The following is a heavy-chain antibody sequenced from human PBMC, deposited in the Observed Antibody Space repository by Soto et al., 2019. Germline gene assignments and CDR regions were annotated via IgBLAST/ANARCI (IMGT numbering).Heavy chain of an antibody. D-gene: IGHD3-16*01. Sequence: SQTLSLTCAISGDSVSGNSAAWNWIRQSPSRGLEWLGRTYYRSRWYNDYAVSVKSRITATPDTSKNQFSLHLNSVTPEDTAVYYCASEFPYYVSSDSYLDYWGQGALVTVSS. CDR1: GDSVSGNSAA. V-gene: IGHV6-1*01. CDR2: TYYRSRWYN. CDR3: ASEFPYYVSSDSYLDY. J-gene: IGHJ4*02.